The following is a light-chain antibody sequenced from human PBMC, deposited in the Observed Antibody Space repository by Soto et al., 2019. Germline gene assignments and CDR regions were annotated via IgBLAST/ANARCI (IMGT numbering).Light chain of an antibody. Sequence: DIQMTQSPSSLSASVGDRVTITCRASQGISNYLAWYQQKPGKVPKLLIYAGSTLQSGVPSRFSGSGSGTDFTPTISSLQPEDVATYYCQKYNSAPRTFGQGTKVEIK. V-gene: IGKV1-27*01. CDR2: AGS. CDR1: QGISNY. CDR3: QKYNSAPRT. J-gene: IGKJ1*01.